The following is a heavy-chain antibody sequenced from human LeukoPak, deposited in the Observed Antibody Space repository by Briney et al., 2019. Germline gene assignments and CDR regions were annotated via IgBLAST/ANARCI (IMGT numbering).Heavy chain of an antibody. V-gene: IGHV4-59*11. CDR1: GDSFSSHY. Sequence: TSETLSLTCAVSGDSFSSHYWTWIRQPPGRGLEWIGYISYIGTTNYNPSLKSRVTISIDTSKNQFSLKLSSVTSADTAVYYCARDLVTVTKGFDIWGLGTMVSVSS. D-gene: IGHD4-17*01. CDR3: ARDLVTVTKGFDI. CDR2: ISYIGTT. J-gene: IGHJ3*02.